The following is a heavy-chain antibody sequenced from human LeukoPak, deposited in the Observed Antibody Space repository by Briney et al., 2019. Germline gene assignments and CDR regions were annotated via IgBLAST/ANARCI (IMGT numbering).Heavy chain of an antibody. V-gene: IGHV3-66*02. D-gene: IGHD6-6*01. J-gene: IGHJ5*02. CDR3: AGSYSSSSYWFDP. CDR1: GFTFSGYE. CDR2: IYSGGST. Sequence: GGSLRLSCAGSGFTFSGYEMNWVRQAPGKGLEWVSVIYSGGSTYYADSVKGRFTISRDNSKNTLYLQMNSLRAEDTAVYYCAGSYSSSSYWFDPWGQGTLVTVSS.